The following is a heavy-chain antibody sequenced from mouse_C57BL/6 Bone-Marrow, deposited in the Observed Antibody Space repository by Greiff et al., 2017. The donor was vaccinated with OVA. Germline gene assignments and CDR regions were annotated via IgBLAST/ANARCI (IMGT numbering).Heavy chain of an antibody. CDR1: GYTFTDYE. CDR2: IDPETGGT. CDR3: TSPTTVVATPYAMDY. J-gene: IGHJ4*01. V-gene: IGHV1-15*01. Sequence: VKLQESGAELVRPGASVTLSCKASGYTFTDYEMHWVKQTPVHGLEWIGAIDPETGGTAYNQKFKGKAILTADKSSSTAYMELRSLTSEDSAVYYCTSPTTVVATPYAMDYWGQGTSVTVSS. D-gene: IGHD1-1*01.